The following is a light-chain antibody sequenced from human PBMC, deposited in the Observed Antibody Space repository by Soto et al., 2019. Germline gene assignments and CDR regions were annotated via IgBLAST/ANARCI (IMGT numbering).Light chain of an antibody. J-gene: IGKJ4*01. V-gene: IGKV4-1*01. CDR3: QQYHSTRLT. Sequence: DIVMTQSPEYLAGSLGERATINCKSSQSVLYTPNAKNCLAWYQQKPGQPPRLLIYWASYREPGVPDRFSGSGSGTDFTLTNSSLQAGDVAVYYCQQYHSTRLTFGGGTKVDIK. CDR1: QSVLYTPNAKNC. CDR2: WAS.